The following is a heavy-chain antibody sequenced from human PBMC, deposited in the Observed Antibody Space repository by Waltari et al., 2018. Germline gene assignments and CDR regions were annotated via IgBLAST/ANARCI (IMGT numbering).Heavy chain of an antibody. D-gene: IGHD2-15*01. CDR3: AKDPGGIVVVVAGNY. J-gene: IGHJ4*02. Sequence: VQLLESGGGLVQPGGSLRLSCAASGFTFSSSAMCWVRQAPGKGLEWVSAISGSGGSIYYADSVKGRFTISRDNSKNTLYLQMNSLRAEDTAVYYCAKDPGGIVVVVAGNYWGQGTLVTVSS. CDR2: ISGSGGSI. V-gene: IGHV3-23*01. CDR1: GFTFSSSA.